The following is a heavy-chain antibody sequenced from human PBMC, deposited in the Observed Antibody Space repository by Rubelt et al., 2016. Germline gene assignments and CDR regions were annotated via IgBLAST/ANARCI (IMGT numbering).Heavy chain of an antibody. CDR3: ARGGDSGSYDY. CDR2: IYYTGST. CDR1: GGSISSYY. Sequence: QVQLQESGPGLVKPSETLSLTCTVSGGSISSYYWSWTRQPPGKGLEWIGYIYYTGSTNYNPSLKSRVTISVDTAKNQFSLKLSSVTAADTAVYYCARGGDSGSYDYWGQGTLVTVSS. V-gene: IGHV4-59*08. J-gene: IGHJ4*02. D-gene: IGHD3-10*01.